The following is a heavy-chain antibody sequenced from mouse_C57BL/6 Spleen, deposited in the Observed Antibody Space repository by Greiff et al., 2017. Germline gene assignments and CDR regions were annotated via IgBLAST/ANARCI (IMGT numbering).Heavy chain of an antibody. CDR2: ISDGGSYT. CDR1: GFTFSSYA. CDR3: SRDTMSGFDY. D-gene: IGHD1-1*02. J-gene: IGHJ2*01. Sequence: EVMLVESGGGLVKPGGSLKLSCAASGFTFSSYAMSWVRQTPEKRLEWVATISDGGSYTYYPDNVKGRFTISRDNAKNNLYLQRSHLKAEDAAMYYCSRDTMSGFDYWGQGTTLTVSS. V-gene: IGHV5-4*01.